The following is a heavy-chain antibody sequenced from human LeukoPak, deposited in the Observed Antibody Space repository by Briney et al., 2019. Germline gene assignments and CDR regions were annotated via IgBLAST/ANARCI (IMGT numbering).Heavy chain of an antibody. CDR2: IWYDGSNK. CDR3: ARLDILTGNYYYFEY. D-gene: IGHD3-9*01. J-gene: IGHJ4*02. CDR1: GFTFSSYG. V-gene: IGHV3-33*01. Sequence: GRSLRLSCAASGFTFSSYGMHWVRQAPGKGLEWVAVIWYDGSNKYYADSVKGRFTISRDNSKNTLYLQMNSLRAEDTAVYFCARLDILTGNYYYFEYWGQGSLVTVSS.